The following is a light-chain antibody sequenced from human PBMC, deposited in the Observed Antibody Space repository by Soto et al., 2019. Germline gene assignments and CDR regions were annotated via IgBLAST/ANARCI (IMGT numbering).Light chain of an antibody. CDR3: QRYGAKPLDS. CDR2: GAS. J-gene: IGKJ2*03. V-gene: IGKV3-20*01. Sequence: IGLTQSQGTLSLSPGERATVSCRASQSVSSSYLAWYQQKPGQAPRLLIYGASSRATCFPDRFSGSGSGPDFPHSMSRLGPVHFAVYYCQRYGAKPLDSLGHGPQLEVK. CDR1: QSVSSSY.